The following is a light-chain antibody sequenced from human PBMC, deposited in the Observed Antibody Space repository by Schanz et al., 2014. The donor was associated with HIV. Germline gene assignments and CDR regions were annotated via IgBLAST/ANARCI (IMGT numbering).Light chain of an antibody. Sequence: EIVLTQSPGTLSLSPGGRATLSCRASQSVGGNQMAWYQHRRGQAPRLLFYANSFRATGVPDRFSVTGSGTDFTLTISRLEPDDFAVYYCHHYGDSRGTFGGGTEVDI. V-gene: IGKV3-20*01. CDR1: QSVGGNQ. CDR2: ANS. CDR3: HHYGDSRGT. J-gene: IGKJ4*02.